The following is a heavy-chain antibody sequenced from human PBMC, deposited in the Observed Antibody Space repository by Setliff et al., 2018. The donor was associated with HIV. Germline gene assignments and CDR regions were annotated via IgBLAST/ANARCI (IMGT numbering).Heavy chain of an antibody. Sequence: ETLSLTCAVYGGSFSRYYWAWIRQSPGKGLEWIGNVYHSGGTDYNPSLKSRVAISVDTSENQFSLKLNSVTAADTAVYYCARRGRDGVFIMFATGFDPWGQGALVTVSS. CDR3: ARRGRDGVFIMFATGFDP. CDR1: GGSFSRYY. CDR2: VYHSGGT. J-gene: IGHJ5*02. D-gene: IGHD2-8*01. V-gene: IGHV4-34*01.